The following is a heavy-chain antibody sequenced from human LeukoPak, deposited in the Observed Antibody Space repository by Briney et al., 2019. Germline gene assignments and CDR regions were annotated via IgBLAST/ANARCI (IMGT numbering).Heavy chain of an antibody. CDR2: IYHSGST. CDR3: ATRSGERGYGDFVDY. V-gene: IGHV4-38-2*02. CDR1: GYSISSGYY. Sequence: PSETLSLTCTVSGYSISSGYYWGWIRQPPGKGLEWIGSIYHSGSTYYNPSLKSRVTISVDTSKNQFSLKLSSVTAADTAVYYCATRSGERGYGDFVDYWGQGTLVTVSS. J-gene: IGHJ4*02. D-gene: IGHD4-17*01.